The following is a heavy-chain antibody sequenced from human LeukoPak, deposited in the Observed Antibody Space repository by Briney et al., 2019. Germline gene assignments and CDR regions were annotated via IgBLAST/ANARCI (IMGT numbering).Heavy chain of an antibody. Sequence: GRSLRLSCAASGFTFSNYDMHWVRQAPGKGLEWVAVISYDGTNKYYADSVKGRFTISRDNSKNTLHLQMNSLRAEDTAVFYCAKDDRGNEAPFDYWGQGTLVTVSS. CDR3: AKDDRGNEAPFDY. V-gene: IGHV3-30*18. CDR2: ISYDGTNK. J-gene: IGHJ4*02. CDR1: GFTFSNYD.